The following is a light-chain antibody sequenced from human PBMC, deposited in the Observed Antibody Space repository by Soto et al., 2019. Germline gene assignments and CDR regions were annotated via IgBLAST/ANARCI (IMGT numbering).Light chain of an antibody. CDR2: DAS. V-gene: IGKV1-33*01. CDR1: QDIRHF. J-gene: IGKJ2*01. CDR3: QQFDILPT. Sequence: DIQRTQSPSSLSASVGDRVTITCQASQDIRHFLNWYQQKPGKAPKLLIYDASNLGAGVPSRFSGSGSGTDFTFTISSLPPEDIATYYCQQFDILPTFGQGTNLEIK.